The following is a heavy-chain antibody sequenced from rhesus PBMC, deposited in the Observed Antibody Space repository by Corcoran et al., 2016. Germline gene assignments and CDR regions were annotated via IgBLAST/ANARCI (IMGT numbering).Heavy chain of an antibody. Sequence: QVQLQESGPGLVKPSETLSLTCAVSGYSISSGYYWGWIRQPPGKGLEWIGHISRGGSNSLNPSLKRRVTSSTDTAKNQFSLKLSSVTAADTAVYFCARRGLGAFDFWGQGLRVTVSS. V-gene: IGHV4S14*01. CDR3: ARRGLGAFDF. D-gene: IGHD3-3*01. CDR1: GYSISSGYY. CDR2: ISRGGSN. J-gene: IGHJ3*01.